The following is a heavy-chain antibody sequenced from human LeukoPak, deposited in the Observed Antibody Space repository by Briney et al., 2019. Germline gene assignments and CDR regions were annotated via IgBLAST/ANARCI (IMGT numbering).Heavy chain of an antibody. CDR1: GFTFNDYY. Sequence: GGSLRLSCAASGFTFNDYYMSWIRQAPGKGLEWVSYMSSSGSTIYYADSVKGRFTISRDNAKNSLYLQMNSLRAEDTAVYYCAKVGSSSWYGEDYYYYYYMDVWGKGTTVTVSS. V-gene: IGHV3-11*01. CDR3: AKVGSSSWYGEDYYYYYYMDV. CDR2: MSSSGSTI. D-gene: IGHD6-13*01. J-gene: IGHJ6*03.